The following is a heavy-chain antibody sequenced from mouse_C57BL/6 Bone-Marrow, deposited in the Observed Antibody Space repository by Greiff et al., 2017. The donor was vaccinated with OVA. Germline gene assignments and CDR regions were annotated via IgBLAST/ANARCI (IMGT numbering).Heavy chain of an antibody. Sequence: QVQLQQSGAELVRPGASVKLSCKASGYTFTDYYINWVKQRPGQGLEWIARIYPGSGNTYYNEKFKGKATLTAEKSSSTAYMQLSSLTSEDSAVYFCARSPYQKANFDWWCQGTTLTVSS. J-gene: IGHJ2*01. CDR2: IYPGSGNT. D-gene: IGHD3-2*02. V-gene: IGHV1-76*01. CDR3: ARSPYQKANFDW. CDR1: GYTFTDYY.